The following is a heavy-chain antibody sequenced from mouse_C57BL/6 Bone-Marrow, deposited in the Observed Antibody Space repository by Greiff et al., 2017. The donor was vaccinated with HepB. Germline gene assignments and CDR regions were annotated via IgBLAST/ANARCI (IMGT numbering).Heavy chain of an antibody. CDR3: ARSGYYGSSYWYFDV. V-gene: IGHV1-55*01. CDR1: GYTFTSYW. Sequence: QVQLQQPGAELVKPGASVKMSCKASGYTFTSYWITWVKQRPGQGLEWIGDIYPGSGSTNYNEKFKSKATLTVDTSSSTAYMQLSSLTSEDSAVYYGARSGYYGSSYWYFDVWGTGTTVTVSS. CDR2: IYPGSGST. J-gene: IGHJ1*03. D-gene: IGHD1-1*01.